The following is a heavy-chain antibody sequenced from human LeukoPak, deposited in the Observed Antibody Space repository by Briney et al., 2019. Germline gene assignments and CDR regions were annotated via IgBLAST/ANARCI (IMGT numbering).Heavy chain of an antibody. V-gene: IGHV5-51*01. CDR2: IYPDDSDT. Sequence: GESLKISCKGSGYNFPNHWIGWVRQMPGKGLEWMGIIYPDDSDTRYSPSFQGHVTISADKSISTAYLQWNSLKASDTAMYYCARRRYIAAASYYYYMDVWGKGTTVTVSS. CDR1: GYNFPNHW. J-gene: IGHJ6*03. CDR3: ARRRYIAAASYYYYMDV. D-gene: IGHD6-13*01.